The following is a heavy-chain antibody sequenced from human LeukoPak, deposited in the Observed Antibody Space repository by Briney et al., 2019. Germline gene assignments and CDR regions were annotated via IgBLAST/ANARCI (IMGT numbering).Heavy chain of an antibody. CDR2: IYYSGGT. D-gene: IGHD2-21*02. J-gene: IGHJ4*02. V-gene: IGHV4-31*03. CDR1: GGSFSSGFY. CDR3: ARAMTSHYFDY. Sequence: SQTLSLTCTVSGGSFSSGFYWSWIRQHPGQGLEWIGYIYYSGGTYYNPSLKSRVSILLDTSKKQFSLKLTSVTVADTAVYYCARAMTSHYFDYWGQGTLVTLSS.